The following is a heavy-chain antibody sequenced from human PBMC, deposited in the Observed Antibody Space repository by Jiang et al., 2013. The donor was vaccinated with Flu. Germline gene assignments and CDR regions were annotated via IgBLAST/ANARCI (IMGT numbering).Heavy chain of an antibody. CDR1: GGSISSGGYY. CDR2: IYYSGST. CDR3: ARTPGGYCSGGSCFDY. Sequence: GSGLVKPSQTLSLTCTVSGGSISSGGYYWSWIRQHPGKGLEWIGYIYYSGSTYYNPSLKSRVTISVDTSKNQFSLKLSSVTAADTAVYYCARTPGGYCSGGSCFDYWGQGTLVTVSS. D-gene: IGHD2-15*01. V-gene: IGHV4-31*03. J-gene: IGHJ4*02.